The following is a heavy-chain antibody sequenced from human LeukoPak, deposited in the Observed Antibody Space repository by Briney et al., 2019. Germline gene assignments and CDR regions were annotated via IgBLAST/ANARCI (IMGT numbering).Heavy chain of an antibody. Sequence: SQTLSLTCAISGDSVSSNSAAWNWIRQSPSRDLEWLGRTYYRSKWFNDFAVSVKSRITINPDTSKNQFSLRLNSVTPEDTAVFYCVRENYYSENSGNSAFDHWGQGTLVTVSS. CDR3: VRENYYSENSGNSAFDH. CDR1: GDSVSSNSAA. J-gene: IGHJ4*02. CDR2: TYYRSKWFN. D-gene: IGHD3-22*01. V-gene: IGHV6-1*01.